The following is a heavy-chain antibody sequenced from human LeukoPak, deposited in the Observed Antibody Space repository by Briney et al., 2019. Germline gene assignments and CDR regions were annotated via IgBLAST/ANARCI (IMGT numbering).Heavy chain of an antibody. CDR2: IYHSGST. CDR1: GYSISSGYY. V-gene: IGHV4-38-2*02. J-gene: IGHJ2*01. Sequence: SETLSLTCTVSGYSISSGYYWGWLRPPPGKGLEWIGCIYHSGSTYYNPSLKSRVTMSVDTSKNQFSLKLSSVTAADTAVYYCARAYYDSSGYLYWYFDLWGRGTLVTVSS. CDR3: ARAYYDSSGYLYWYFDL. D-gene: IGHD3-22*01.